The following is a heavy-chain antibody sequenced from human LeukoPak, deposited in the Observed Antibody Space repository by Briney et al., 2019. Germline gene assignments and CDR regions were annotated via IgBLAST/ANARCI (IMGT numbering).Heavy chain of an antibody. J-gene: IGHJ4*02. CDR1: GFTFSSYG. V-gene: IGHV3-33*06. D-gene: IGHD3-10*01. Sequence: GGSLRLSCAASGFTFSSYGMHWVRQAPGKGLEWVAVIWYDGSNKYYADSVEGRFTISRDNSKNTPYLQMNSLRAEDTAVYYCAKDRGYDRYYFDYWGQGTLVTVSS. CDR2: IWYDGSNK. CDR3: AKDRGYDRYYFDY.